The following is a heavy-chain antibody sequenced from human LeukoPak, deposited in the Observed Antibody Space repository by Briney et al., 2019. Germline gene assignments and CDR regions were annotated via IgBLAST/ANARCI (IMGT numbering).Heavy chain of an antibody. CDR2: IYYSGST. D-gene: IGHD3-22*01. CDR3: ARTKTETYYYDSSGHAFDI. Sequence: PSETLSLTCTVSGGSISSGGYYWSWIRQHPGKGLEWIGYIYYSGSTYYNPSLKSRVTISVDTSKNQFSLKLSSVTAADTAVYYCARTKTETYYYDSSGHAFDIWGQGTMVTVSS. CDR1: GGSISSGGYY. J-gene: IGHJ3*02. V-gene: IGHV4-31*03.